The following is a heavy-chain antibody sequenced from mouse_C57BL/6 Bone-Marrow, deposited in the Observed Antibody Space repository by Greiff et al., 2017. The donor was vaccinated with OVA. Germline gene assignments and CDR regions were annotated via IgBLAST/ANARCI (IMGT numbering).Heavy chain of an antibody. V-gene: IGHV1-55*01. CDR2: IYPGSGST. J-gene: IGHJ4*01. CDR3: ARSYSRVKGAMDY. Sequence: QVQLQQPGAELVKPGASVKMSCKASGYTFTSYWITWVKQRPGQGLEWIGDIYPGSGSTNYNEKFKSKATLTVDTSSSTAYMQLSSLTSEDSAVYYCARSYSRVKGAMDYWGQGTSVTVSS. CDR1: GYTFTSYW. D-gene: IGHD6-5*01.